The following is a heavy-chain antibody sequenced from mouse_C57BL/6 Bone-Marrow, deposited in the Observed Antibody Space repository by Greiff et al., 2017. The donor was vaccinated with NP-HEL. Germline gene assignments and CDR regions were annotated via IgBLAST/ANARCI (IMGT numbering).Heavy chain of an antibody. CDR2: INYDGSST. Sequence: DVKLVESEGGLVQPGSSMKLSCTASGFTFSDYYMAWVRQVPEKGLEWVANINYDGSSTYYLDSLKSRFIISRDNAKNILYLQMSSLKSEDTATYYCARGYYGSSSAMDYWGQGTSVTVSS. J-gene: IGHJ4*01. CDR1: GFTFSDYY. V-gene: IGHV5-16*01. D-gene: IGHD1-1*01. CDR3: ARGYYGSSSAMDY.